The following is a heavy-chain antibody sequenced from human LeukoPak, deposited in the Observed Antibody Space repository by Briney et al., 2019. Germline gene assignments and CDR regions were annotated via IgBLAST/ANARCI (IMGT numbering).Heavy chain of an antibody. J-gene: IGHJ4*02. CDR2: SRNKANSYTT. CDR1: GFTFSDHY. V-gene: IGHV3-72*01. Sequence: SGGSLRLSCAASGFTFSDHYIDWVRQAPGKGLEWVGRSRNKANSYTTEYAASVKGRFIISRDDSESSLYLQMNSLTAEDTAVYYCARDSQLFPDYWGQGTLVTVSS. D-gene: IGHD5-18*01. CDR3: ARDSQLFPDY.